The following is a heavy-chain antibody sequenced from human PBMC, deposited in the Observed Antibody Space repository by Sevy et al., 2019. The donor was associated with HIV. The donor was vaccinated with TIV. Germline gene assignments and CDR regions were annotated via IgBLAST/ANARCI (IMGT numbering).Heavy chain of an antibody. D-gene: IGHD3-10*01. J-gene: IGHJ6*02. Sequence: GGSLRLSCAASGFTFSSYDMHWVRQATGKGLEWVSSIGSAGDTYYPGSVKGRFTISRENAKNSLYLQVKSLRAGGTAVYYCARGGYASRSFYPYYYYGMDVWGQGTTVTVSS. V-gene: IGHV3-13*01. CDR2: IGSAGDT. CDR3: ARGGYASRSFYPYYYYGMDV. CDR1: GFTFSSYD.